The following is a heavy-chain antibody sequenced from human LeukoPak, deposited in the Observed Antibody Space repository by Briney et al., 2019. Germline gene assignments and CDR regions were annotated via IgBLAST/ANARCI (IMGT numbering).Heavy chain of an antibody. Sequence: SEKLSFKFSGSALSELSMHWVRQAPRPGQGLVGGCDLKDGEADYPELFRNRVIFTDDRASHTAYVDLRSLGADDTAVYYCATAVYCATTNCPGYGNYYYFMDVWGEGTTVTV. CDR1: GSALSELS. CDR3: ATAVYCATTNCPGYGNYYYFMDV. D-gene: IGHD2-21*01. V-gene: IGHV1-24*01. CDR2: CDLKDGEA. J-gene: IGHJ6*03.